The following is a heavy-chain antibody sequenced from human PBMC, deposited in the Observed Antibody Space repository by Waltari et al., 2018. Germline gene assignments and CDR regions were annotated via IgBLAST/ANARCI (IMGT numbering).Heavy chain of an antibody. CDR2: IYYSGST. J-gene: IGHJ6*02. D-gene: IGHD6-13*01. V-gene: IGHV4-59*01. CDR1: GGSISSYY. Sequence: QVQLQESGPGLVKPSETLSLTCTVSGGSISSYYWSWIRQPPGKGLEWIGYIYYSGSTNSNPSLKSRVTISVDTSKNQFSLKLSSVTAADTAVYYCASNHYSSSWTGHWYYGMDVWGQGTTVTVSS. CDR3: ASNHYSSSWTGHWYYGMDV.